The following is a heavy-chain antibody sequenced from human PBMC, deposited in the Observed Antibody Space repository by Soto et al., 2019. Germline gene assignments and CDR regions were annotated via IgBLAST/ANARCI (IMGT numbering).Heavy chain of an antibody. CDR3: ARARISMVRVVIKYNMDV. J-gene: IGHJ6*02. CDR1: GGSISNYY. CDR2: IYDSRRT. Sequence: QVQLQESGPGLVKPSETLSLTCTVSGGSISNYYWSWIRQPPGKGLEWIGYIYDSRRTNSRRSLRNRVTISVDTSKNRFSLKLRAVTAADTGIYYCARARISMVRVVIKYNMDVWGQGTTVIVSS. V-gene: IGHV4-59*01. D-gene: IGHD3-10*01.